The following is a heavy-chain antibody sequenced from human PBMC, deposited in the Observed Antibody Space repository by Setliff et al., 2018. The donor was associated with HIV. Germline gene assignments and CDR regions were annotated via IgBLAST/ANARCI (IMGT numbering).Heavy chain of an antibody. J-gene: IGHJ4*02. V-gene: IGHV1-46*02. CDR3: ARAHIAARSVDY. CDR2: IGPSGSST. CDR1: AYTFNSYY. D-gene: IGHD6-6*01. Sequence: ASVKVSCKTSAYTFNSYYMHWIRQAPGQGLEWMGLIGPSGSSTTYAQNFQGRVTMSRDTSTNTVYMELSSLRSEDTAVYYCARAHIAARSVDYWGQGTQVTVSS.